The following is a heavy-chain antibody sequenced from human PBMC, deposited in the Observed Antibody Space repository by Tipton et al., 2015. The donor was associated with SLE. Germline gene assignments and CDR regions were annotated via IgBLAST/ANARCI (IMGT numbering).Heavy chain of an antibody. D-gene: IGHD3-3*01. J-gene: IGHJ4*02. CDR2: TYYSGST. CDR1: GGSISSSGFY. Sequence: GLVKPSETLSLTCAVSGGSISSSGFYWAWIRQPPGKGLEWIGTTYYSGSTNYNPSLKSRVTISVDTSKNQFSLILGSVTAADTAVYYCARAPPGNFWSSYYSGSPFDYWGQGTLVTVSP. V-gene: IGHV4-39*07. CDR3: ARAPPGNFWSSYYSGSPFDY.